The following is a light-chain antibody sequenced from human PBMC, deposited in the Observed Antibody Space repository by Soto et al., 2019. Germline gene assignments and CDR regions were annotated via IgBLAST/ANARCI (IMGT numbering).Light chain of an antibody. CDR1: SSDVGGYKY. CDR3: SSYSSSSTLV. J-gene: IGLJ1*01. V-gene: IGLV2-14*01. CDR2: EVS. Sequence: QSALTQPDSVSGSPGQSITIACTGTSSDVGGYKYVSWYQQHPGKAPKLMIYEVSNRPSGVSNRFSGSKSGNTASLTISGLQAEDEADYYCSSYSSSSTLVFGTGTKVTVL.